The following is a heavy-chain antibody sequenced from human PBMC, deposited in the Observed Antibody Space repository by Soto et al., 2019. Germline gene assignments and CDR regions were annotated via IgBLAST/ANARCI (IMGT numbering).Heavy chain of an antibody. Sequence: QVQVVESGGGVVQPGGSLRLSCAASGFTFSRYGMHWVRQAPGKGLEWVAFISYDGIHKNFADSVKGRFTISRDNSKNTLYLQMNSLRAEDTGVYYCAKVETTLTTFSEQYYGMDVWGHGTTVTVSS. V-gene: IGHV3-30*02. CDR3: AKVETTLTTFSEQYYGMDV. J-gene: IGHJ6*02. D-gene: IGHD4-17*01. CDR1: GFTFSRYG. CDR2: ISYDGIHK.